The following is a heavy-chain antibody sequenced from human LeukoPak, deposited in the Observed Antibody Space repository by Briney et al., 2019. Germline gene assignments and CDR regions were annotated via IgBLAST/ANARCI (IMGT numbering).Heavy chain of an antibody. Sequence: QTGGSLTLSCVVSGITFSNYGMHWVRQAPGKGLEWVAFIRYDGSNKYYADSVKGRFTISRDNSKSTLYLQMSSLRGEDTAAYYCVASGSYHIPSFDYWGQGTLVTVSS. CDR1: GITFSNYG. J-gene: IGHJ4*02. V-gene: IGHV3-30*02. CDR3: VASGSYHIPSFDY. CDR2: IRYDGSNK. D-gene: IGHD1-26*01.